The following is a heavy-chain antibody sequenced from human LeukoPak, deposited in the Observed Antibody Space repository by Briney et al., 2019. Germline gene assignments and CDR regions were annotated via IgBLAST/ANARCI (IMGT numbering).Heavy chain of an antibody. V-gene: IGHV3-30*18. J-gene: IGHJ3*02. CDR1: GFTFSYYG. CDR2: ISYDGTNK. CDR3: AKDRASRGYNYGNVFDI. D-gene: IGHD5-18*01. Sequence: GRSLRLSCAASGFTFSYYGMHWVRQAPGKGLEWVAIISYDGTNKYYADSVKGRLTISRDDSKNALYLHMNSLRAEDTAVYYCAKDRASRGYNYGNVFDISGQGTMVTVSS.